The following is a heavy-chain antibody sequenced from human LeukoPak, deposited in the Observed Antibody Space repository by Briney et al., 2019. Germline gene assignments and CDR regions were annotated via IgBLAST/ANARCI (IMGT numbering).Heavy chain of an antibody. V-gene: IGHV3-53*01. CDR3: AKAEGYCSGGSCYLNAFDI. Sequence: GGSLRLSCAASGFTVSSNYMSWVRQAPGKGLEWVSVIYSGGSTYYADSVKGRFTISRDNSKNTLYLQMNSLRAEDTAVYYCAKAEGYCSGGSCYLNAFDIWGQGTMVTVSS. CDR2: IYSGGST. CDR1: GFTVSSNY. D-gene: IGHD2-15*01. J-gene: IGHJ3*02.